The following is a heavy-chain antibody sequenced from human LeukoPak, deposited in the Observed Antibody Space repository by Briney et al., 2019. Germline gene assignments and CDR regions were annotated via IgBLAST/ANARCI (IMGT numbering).Heavy chain of an antibody. CDR1: GGTFSSYA. V-gene: IGHV1-69*06. CDR3: ARPYYDILTVYYPIYYGMDV. D-gene: IGHD3-9*01. CDR2: IIPIFGTA. J-gene: IGHJ6*04. Sequence: GASVKVSCKASGGTFSSYAISWVRQAPGQGLEWMGGIIPIFGTANYAQKFQGRVTITADKSTSTAYLERSSLKSADTAVYYYARPYYDILTVYYPIYYGMDVWGKGTTVTVSS.